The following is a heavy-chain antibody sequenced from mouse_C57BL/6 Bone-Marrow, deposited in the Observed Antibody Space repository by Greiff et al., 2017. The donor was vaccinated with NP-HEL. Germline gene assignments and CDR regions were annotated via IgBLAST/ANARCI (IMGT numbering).Heavy chain of an antibody. CDR2: IDPSDSET. Sequence: QVQLQQPGAELVRPGSSVKLSCKASGYTFTSYWMHWVKQRPIQGLEWIGNIDPSDSETHYNQKFKDKATLTVDKSSSTAYMPLSSLTSEDSAVYYCASECTTVVAGGYYFDDWGKGTTLTVSS. CDR1: GYTFTSYW. J-gene: IGHJ2*01. V-gene: IGHV1-52*01. D-gene: IGHD1-1*01. CDR3: ASECTTVVAGGYYFDD.